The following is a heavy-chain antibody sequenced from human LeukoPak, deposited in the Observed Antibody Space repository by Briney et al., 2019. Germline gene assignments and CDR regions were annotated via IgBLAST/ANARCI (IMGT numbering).Heavy chain of an antibody. CDR3: ARDALRNSLDY. CDR2: LNQDGSLR. J-gene: IGHJ4*02. CDR1: GFTFSNYW. Sequence: GGSLRLSCAASGFTFSNYWMSWVRQAPGKGLEWVANLNQDGSLRSSVDSVQGRFTISRDNAQKSLGLQMNSLRVEDTAVYYCARDALRNSLDYWGQGTLVIVSS. D-gene: IGHD2/OR15-2a*01. V-gene: IGHV3-7*04.